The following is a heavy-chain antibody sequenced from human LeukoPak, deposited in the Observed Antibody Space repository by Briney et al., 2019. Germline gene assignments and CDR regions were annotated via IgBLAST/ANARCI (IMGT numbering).Heavy chain of an antibody. CDR3: TRNEI. Sequence: GGSLRLSCAASGFTLSNYWMGWVRQVPRKGLEWVASINRDGGEKHYVDSVEGRFTISRDNAENSLYLQMNSLKAEDTAVYFCTRNEIWGQGTLVTVSS. V-gene: IGHV3-7*01. CDR2: INRDGGEK. CDR1: GFTLSNYW. J-gene: IGHJ4*02.